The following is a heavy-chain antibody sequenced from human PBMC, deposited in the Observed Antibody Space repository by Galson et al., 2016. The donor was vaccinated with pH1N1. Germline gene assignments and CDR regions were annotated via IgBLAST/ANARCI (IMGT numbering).Heavy chain of an antibody. J-gene: IGHJ2*01. CDR1: GGTFGSYG. V-gene: IGHV1-69*13. D-gene: IGHD3-22*01. CDR3: AREDYYDTDLSDWYFDL. CDR2: IIPIFNTA. Sequence: SVKVSCKASGGTFGSYGINWVRQAPGQGVEWMGGIIPIFNTAKYAQNFQGRVTITADESTTTAYMELSSLRSEDAAVYYCAREDYYDTDLSDWYFDLWGRGTLLTVSS.